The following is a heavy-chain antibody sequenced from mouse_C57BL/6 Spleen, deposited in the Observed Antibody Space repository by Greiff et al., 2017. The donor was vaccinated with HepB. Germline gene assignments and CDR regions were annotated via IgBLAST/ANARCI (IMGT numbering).Heavy chain of an antibody. CDR2: IHPNSGST. V-gene: IGHV1-64*01. Sequence: QVQLQQPGAELVKPGASVKLSCKASGYTFTSYWMHWVKQRPGQGLEWIGMIHPNSGSTNYNEKFKSKATLTVDKSSSTAYMQLSSLTSEDSAVYYCARGGIYDGYSNYFDYWGQGTTLTVSS. J-gene: IGHJ2*01. CDR3: ARGGIYDGYSNYFDY. D-gene: IGHD2-3*01. CDR1: GYTFTSYW.